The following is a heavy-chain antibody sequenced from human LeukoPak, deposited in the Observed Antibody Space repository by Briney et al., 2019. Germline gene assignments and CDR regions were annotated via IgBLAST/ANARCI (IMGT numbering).Heavy chain of an antibody. CDR2: IYYSGST. D-gene: IGHD1-26*01. J-gene: IGHJ5*02. Sequence: SETLSLTCTVSGDSISNYYWSWIRQPPGKGLECIGYIYYSGSTNYNPSLKSRVTISEDTSKNQFSLRLTSVTSEDTAVYYCAWLSGSYYRWFDPWGQGTLVTVSS. CDR3: AWLSGSYYRWFDP. V-gene: IGHV4-59*01. CDR1: GDSISNYY.